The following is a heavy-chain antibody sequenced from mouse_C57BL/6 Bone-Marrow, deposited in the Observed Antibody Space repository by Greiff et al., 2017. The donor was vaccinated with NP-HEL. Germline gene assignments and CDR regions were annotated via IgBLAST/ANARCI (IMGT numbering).Heavy chain of an antibody. V-gene: IGHV5-12*01. Sequence: EVMLVESGGGLVQPGGSLKLSCAASGFTFSDYYMYWVRQTPEKRLEWVAYISNGGGSTYYPDTVKGRFTISRDNAKNTLYLQMSRLKSEDTAMYYCARPSNFAYWGQGTLVTVSA. CDR3: ARPSNFAY. CDR1: GFTFSDYY. D-gene: IGHD2-5*01. CDR2: ISNGGGST. J-gene: IGHJ3*01.